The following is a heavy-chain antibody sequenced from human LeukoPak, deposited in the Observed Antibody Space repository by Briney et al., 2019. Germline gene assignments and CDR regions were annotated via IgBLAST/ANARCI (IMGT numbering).Heavy chain of an antibody. D-gene: IGHD6-13*01. J-gene: IGHJ4*02. V-gene: IGHV1-46*01. CDR1: GYSFTSYS. Sequence: ASVRVSCKASGYSFTSYSMHWVRQAPGQGLELMGIINPSGGSTSYTQKFQDRVTMTRDTSTSTVYMELSSLRSDDTAVYYCAREAGSISNDCWGQGTLVTVAS. CDR2: INPSGGST. CDR3: AREAGSISNDC.